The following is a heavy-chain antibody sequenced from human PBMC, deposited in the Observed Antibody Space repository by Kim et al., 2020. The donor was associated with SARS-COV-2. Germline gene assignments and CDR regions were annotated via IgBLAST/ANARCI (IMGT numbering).Heavy chain of an antibody. CDR3: ASSSSGSLDY. J-gene: IGHJ4*02. CDR2: IYYSGST. D-gene: IGHD3-22*01. V-gene: IGHV4-59*08. Sequence: SETLSLTCTVSGGSISSYYWSWIRQPPGKGLEWIGYIYYSGSTNYNPSLKSRVTISVDTSKNQFSLKLSSVTAADTAVYYCASSSSGSLDYWGQGTLVTVSS. CDR1: GGSISSYY.